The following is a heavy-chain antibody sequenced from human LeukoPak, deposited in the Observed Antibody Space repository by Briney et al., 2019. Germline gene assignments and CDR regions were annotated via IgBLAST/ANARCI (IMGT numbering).Heavy chain of an antibody. CDR2: MSGST. CDR1: GFTFSSYA. Sequence: GGSLRLSCAASGFTFSSYAMSWVRQAPGKGLEWVSTMSGSTYYADSVKGRFTISRDNSKNTLYLQMNSLRAEDTAVYYCAKGRCSGGSCRWAFDYWGQGMLVTVPS. D-gene: IGHD2-15*01. V-gene: IGHV3-23*01. CDR3: AKGRCSGGSCRWAFDY. J-gene: IGHJ4*02.